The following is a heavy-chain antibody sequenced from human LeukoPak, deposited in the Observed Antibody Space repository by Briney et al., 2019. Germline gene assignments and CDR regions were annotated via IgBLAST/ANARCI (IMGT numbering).Heavy chain of an antibody. J-gene: IGHJ4*02. Sequence: SETLSLSCTVSGVSISGYYWSWIRQPAGKGLEWIGRIYTSGSTNTNYNPSLKSRVTMSVDTSKNQFSLKLSSETAADTAVYYCARAYYGSGIYKNYFDYWGQGTLVTVSS. D-gene: IGHD3-10*01. CDR2: IYTSGSTNT. CDR3: ARAYYGSGIYKNYFDY. CDR1: GVSISGYY. V-gene: IGHV4-4*07.